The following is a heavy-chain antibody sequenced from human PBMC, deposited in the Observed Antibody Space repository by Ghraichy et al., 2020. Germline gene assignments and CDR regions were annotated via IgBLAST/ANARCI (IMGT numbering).Heavy chain of an antibody. CDR2: INHSGST. CDR1: GGSFSGYY. J-gene: IGHJ5*02. Sequence: SQTLSLTCAVYGGSFSGYYWSWIRQPPGKGLEWIGEINHSGSTNYNPSLKSRVTISVDTSKNQFSLKLSSVTAADTAEYYCARGRPGAYSSSWYRWYNWFDPWGQGTLVTVSS. D-gene: IGHD6-13*01. CDR3: ARGRPGAYSSSWYRWYNWFDP. V-gene: IGHV4-34*01.